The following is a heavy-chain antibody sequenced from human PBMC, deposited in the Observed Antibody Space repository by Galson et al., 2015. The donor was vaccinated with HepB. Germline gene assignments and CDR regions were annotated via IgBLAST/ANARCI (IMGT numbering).Heavy chain of an antibody. D-gene: IGHD3-22*01. CDR3: ARDEMNYDSSGYLAFDI. Sequence: SVKVSCKASGGTFSSYAISWVRQAPGQGLEWMGGIIPIFGTANYAQKFQGRVTITADESTSTAYMELNSLRSEDTAVYYCARDEMNYDSSGYLAFDIWGQGTMVTVSS. V-gene: IGHV1-69*13. CDR1: GGTFSSYA. J-gene: IGHJ3*02. CDR2: IIPIFGTA.